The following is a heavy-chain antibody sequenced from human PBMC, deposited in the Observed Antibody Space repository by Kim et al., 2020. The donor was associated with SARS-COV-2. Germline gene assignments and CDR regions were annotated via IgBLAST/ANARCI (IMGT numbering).Heavy chain of an antibody. Sequence: SETLSLTCTVSGGSISSYYWSWIRQPPGKGLEWIGYIYYSGSTNYNPSLKSRVTISVDTSKNQFSLKLSSVTAADTAVYYCARTYYYDSSGFDYWGQGTLVTVSS. CDR2: IYYSGST. CDR3: ARTYYYDSSGFDY. V-gene: IGHV4-59*01. J-gene: IGHJ4*02. D-gene: IGHD3-22*01. CDR1: GGSISSYY.